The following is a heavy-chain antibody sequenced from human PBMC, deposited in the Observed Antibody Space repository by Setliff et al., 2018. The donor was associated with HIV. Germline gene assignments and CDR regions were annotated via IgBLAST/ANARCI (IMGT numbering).Heavy chain of an antibody. CDR3: ARGPYYYDSSGYYH. CDR1: DGSFSGYY. V-gene: IGHV4-34*01. Sequence: SETLSLTCAVYDGSFSGYYWSWIRQPPGKGLEWIGEIDHSGSTNYNPSLESRVTISVDTSKNQFSLKLSSVTAADTAVYYCARGPYYYDSSGYYHWGQGTLVTVSS. CDR2: IDHSGST. D-gene: IGHD3-22*01. J-gene: IGHJ4*02.